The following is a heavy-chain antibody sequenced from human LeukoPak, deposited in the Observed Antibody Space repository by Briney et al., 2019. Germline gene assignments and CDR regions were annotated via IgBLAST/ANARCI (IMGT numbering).Heavy chain of an antibody. CDR3: ARDEVAGGANWFDP. V-gene: IGHV4-39*07. J-gene: IGHJ5*02. Sequence: SETLSLTCTVSGGSISSSSYYWGWIRQPPGKGLEWIGSIYYSGSTYYNPSLKSRVTISVDTSKNQFSLKLSSVTAADTAVYYCARDEVAGGANWFDPWGQGTLVTVSS. D-gene: IGHD6-13*01. CDR1: GGSISSSSYY. CDR2: IYYSGST.